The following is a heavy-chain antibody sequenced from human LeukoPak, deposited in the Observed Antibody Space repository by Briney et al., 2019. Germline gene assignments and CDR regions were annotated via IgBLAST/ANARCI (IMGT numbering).Heavy chain of an antibody. CDR3: ARDRDWAFDY. V-gene: IGHV3-48*01. CDR2: ISGSGNPI. Sequence: PGGSLRLSCAASGFTFDIYSMNRVRQAPGRGLEWVSYISGSGNPISYTDSVKGRFTISRDNAKNSLFLQMNSLRVEDTAVYYCARDRDWAFDYWGQGTLVTVSS. J-gene: IGHJ4*02. D-gene: IGHD3-9*01. CDR1: GFTFDIYS.